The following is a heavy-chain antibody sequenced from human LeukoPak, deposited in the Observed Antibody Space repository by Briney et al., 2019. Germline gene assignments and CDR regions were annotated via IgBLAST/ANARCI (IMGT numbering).Heavy chain of an antibody. J-gene: IGHJ4*02. Sequence: SETLSLTCTVSGASITSHYWSWIRQPPGKGLEWIGNIHYSGSTNYNPSLKSRVTISVDTSKNQFSLKLSSVTAADTAVYYWARAQDRGYSFGHGFDYWGQGTLVTVSS. CDR1: GASITSHY. CDR2: IHYSGST. D-gene: IGHD5-18*01. V-gene: IGHV4-59*11. CDR3: ARAQDRGYSFGHGFDY.